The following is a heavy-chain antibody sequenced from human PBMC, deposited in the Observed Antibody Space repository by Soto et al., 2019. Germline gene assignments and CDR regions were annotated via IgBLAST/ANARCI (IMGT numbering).Heavy chain of an antibody. J-gene: IGHJ4*02. CDR1: GGSISSYY. V-gene: IGHV4-59*01. D-gene: IGHD5-18*01. CDR2: IYYSGST. CDR3: ARDVDTVIDD. Sequence: SETLSLTCTVSGGSISSYYWSWIRQPPGKGLEWIGYIYYSGSTNYNPSLKSRVTISVDTSKNQFSLKLSFVTAADTAVYYCARDVDTVIDDWGQGTLVTVSS.